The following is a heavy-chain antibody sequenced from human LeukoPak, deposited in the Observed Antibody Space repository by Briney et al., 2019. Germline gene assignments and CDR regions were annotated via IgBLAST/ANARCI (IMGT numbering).Heavy chain of an antibody. CDR3: ARAAAGHDAFDI. D-gene: IGHD6-13*01. CDR1: GFTFSSYD. Sequence: GGSLRLSCAASGFTFSSYDMHWVRQATGKGLEWVSAIGTAGDTYYPGSVKGRFTISRENAKNSLYLQMNSLRAEDTAVYYCARAAAGHDAFDIWGQGTTVTVSS. CDR2: IGTAGDT. V-gene: IGHV3-13*01. J-gene: IGHJ3*02.